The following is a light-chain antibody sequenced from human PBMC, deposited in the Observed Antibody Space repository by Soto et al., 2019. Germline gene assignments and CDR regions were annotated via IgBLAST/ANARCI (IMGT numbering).Light chain of an antibody. J-gene: IGKJ1*01. CDR1: QSISIW. CDR2: KAS. V-gene: IGKV1-5*03. CDR3: QQYNLLPWT. Sequence: DIQMTQSPSTLSASVGDRVITTCRASQSISIWLAWYQQRPGKAPNLLIYKASTIQSGVPSRFSGSGSGTEFSLTISTLQPDDVATYYCQQYNLLPWTFGQGTKVEIK.